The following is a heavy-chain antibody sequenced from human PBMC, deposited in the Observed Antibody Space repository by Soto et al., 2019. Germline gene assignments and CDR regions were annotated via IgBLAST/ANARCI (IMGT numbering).Heavy chain of an antibody. D-gene: IGHD3-22*01. CDR2: IIPIFGTA. V-gene: IGHV1-69*06. J-gene: IGHJ3*01. Sequence: QVQLVQSGAEVKKPGSSVKVSCKASGGTFSSYAISWVRQAPGQGLEWMGGIIPIFGTANYAQKFQGRVTITADKYTSRAYMELSSLRSEDTTVYYCARRGHYHYYHRNALRDAFDRWGQGTMVTVSS. CDR3: ARRGHYHYYHRNALRDAFDR. CDR1: GGTFSSYA.